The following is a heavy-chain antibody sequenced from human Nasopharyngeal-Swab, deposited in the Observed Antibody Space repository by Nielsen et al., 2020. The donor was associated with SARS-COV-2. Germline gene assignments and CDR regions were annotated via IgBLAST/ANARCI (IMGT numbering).Heavy chain of an antibody. CDR1: GGSISSSSYY. CDR2: IYYSGST. CDR3: ARSEQQLVLDYYYYGMDV. J-gene: IGHJ6*02. D-gene: IGHD6-13*01. V-gene: IGHV4-61*05. Sequence: SETLSLTCTVSGGSISSSSYYWGWIRQPPGKGLEWIGYIYYSGSTNYNPSLKSRVTISVDTSKNQFSLKLSSVTAADTAVYYCARSEQQLVLDYYYYGMDVWGQGTTVTVSS.